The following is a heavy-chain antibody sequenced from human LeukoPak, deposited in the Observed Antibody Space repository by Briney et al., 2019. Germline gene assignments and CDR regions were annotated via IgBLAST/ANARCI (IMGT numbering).Heavy chain of an antibody. V-gene: IGHV3-48*03. CDR2: ISGGNNAI. J-gene: IGHJ3*02. CDR3: ATETEYSNYDAFDI. D-gene: IGHD4-11*01. Sequence: GGSLRLSCAASGFTFTKYEMNWVRQAPGKGLEWISYISGGNNAIYYADSVKGRFTISRDNGKNSLYLHMSSLRADDTAIYYCATETEYSNYDAFDIWSQGTMVTVSS. CDR1: GFTFTKYE.